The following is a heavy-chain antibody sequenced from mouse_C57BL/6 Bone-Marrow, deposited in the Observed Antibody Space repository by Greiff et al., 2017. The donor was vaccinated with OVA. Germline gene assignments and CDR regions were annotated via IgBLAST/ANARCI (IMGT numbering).Heavy chain of an antibody. J-gene: IGHJ2*01. V-gene: IGHV3-6*01. CDR2: ISYDGSN. Sequence: ESGPGLVKPSQSLSLTCSVTGYSITSGYYWNWIRQFPGNKLEWMGYISYDGSNNYNPSLKNRISITRDTSKNQFFLKLNSVTTEDTATYYCAREYYYGSSSFDYWGQGTTLTVSS. CDR3: AREYYYGSSSFDY. CDR1: GYSITSGYY. D-gene: IGHD1-1*01.